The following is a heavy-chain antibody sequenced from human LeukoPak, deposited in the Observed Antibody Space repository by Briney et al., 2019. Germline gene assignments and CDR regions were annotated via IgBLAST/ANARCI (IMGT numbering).Heavy chain of an antibody. D-gene: IGHD3-10*01. CDR3: AKIGGYFDY. CDR1: GFTFRSNS. CDR2: ITGTGENT. Sequence: SGGSLRLSCAASGFTFRSNSMSWVRQAPGKGLEWVSAITGTGENTYYADFVKGRFTISRDNSNNTLYLQMSSLRAEDTAVYYCAKIGGYFDYWGQGTLVTVSP. V-gene: IGHV3-23*01. J-gene: IGHJ4*02.